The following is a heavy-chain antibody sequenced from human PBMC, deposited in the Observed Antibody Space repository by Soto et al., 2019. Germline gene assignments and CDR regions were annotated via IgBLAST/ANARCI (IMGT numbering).Heavy chain of an antibody. V-gene: IGHV1-3*01. Sequence: ASVKVSCKASGYTFTSYGIHWVRQAPGQRLEWTGWINAGNGNTKYSEKFQGRVTITRDTSASTAYLELSGLRSEDTAVYYCARDPNDSSAYYHHYYYGMDVWGQGTTVTVSS. CDR3: ARDPNDSSAYYHHYYYGMDV. J-gene: IGHJ6*02. CDR1: GYTFTSYG. CDR2: INAGNGNT. D-gene: IGHD3-22*01.